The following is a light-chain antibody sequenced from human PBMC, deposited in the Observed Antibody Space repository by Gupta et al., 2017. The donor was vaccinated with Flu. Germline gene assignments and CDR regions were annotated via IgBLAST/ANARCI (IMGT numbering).Light chain of an antibody. V-gene: IGLV2-11*01. CDR2: AVT. J-gene: IGLJ2*01. CDR1: GNNVNYDY. Sequence: QSGTFSCTGTGNNVNYDYFSWYQHPPATAPMLLFYAVTYRPSGVPDRFSGSKSGNTASLTIYGLQAEDEADYYCSAYAGGSTFVFGGGTKLTVL. CDR3: SAYAGGSTFV.